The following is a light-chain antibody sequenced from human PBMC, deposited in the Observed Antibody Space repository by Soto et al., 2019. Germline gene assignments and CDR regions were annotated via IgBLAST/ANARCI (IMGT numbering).Light chain of an antibody. CDR2: EVS. CDR1: SSDVGGYNY. V-gene: IGLV2-14*01. Sequence: QSALTQPASVSASPGQSITISCTGASSDVGGYNYVSWYQQHPGKAPKLLIYEVSNRPSGISNRFSGSKSGNTASLTISGLQAEDEADYYCTSYTSSSTYFFGTGTKLTVL. CDR3: TSYTSSSTYF. J-gene: IGLJ1*01.